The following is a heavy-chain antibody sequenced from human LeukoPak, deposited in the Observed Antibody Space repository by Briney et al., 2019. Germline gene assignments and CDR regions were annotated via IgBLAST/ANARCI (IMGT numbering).Heavy chain of an antibody. CDR2: INSDGSTT. Sequence: GGSLRLSCAASGFTFSSHWMHWVRQAPGKGLVWVSRINSDGSTTTYADSVKGRFTISRDNANNTLYLQMNSLRAEDTAVYYCAKDLIAVGEGYYFDYWGQGTLVTVSS. CDR3: AKDLIAVGEGYYFDY. V-gene: IGHV3-74*01. CDR1: GFTFSSHW. D-gene: IGHD6-19*01. J-gene: IGHJ4*02.